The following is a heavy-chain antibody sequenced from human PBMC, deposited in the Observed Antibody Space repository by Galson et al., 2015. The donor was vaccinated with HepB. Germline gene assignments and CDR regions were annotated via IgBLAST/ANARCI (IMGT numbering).Heavy chain of an antibody. CDR2: ILSDGSKK. CDR3: ARGVLLWDGPDY. V-gene: IGHV3-30*03. CDR1: GFTFRIYD. J-gene: IGHJ4*02. D-gene: IGHD3-10*01. Sequence: SLRLSCAASGFTFRIYDMHWVRQAPGKGPEWVAVILSDGSKKYNADFVKGRFSISRDNSKNTLYLQMNSLRSEDTAVYHCARGVLLWDGPDYWGQGTLVTVSS.